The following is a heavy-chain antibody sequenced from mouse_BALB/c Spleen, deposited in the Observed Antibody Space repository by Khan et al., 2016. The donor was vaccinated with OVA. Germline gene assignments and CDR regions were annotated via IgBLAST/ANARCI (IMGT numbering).Heavy chain of an antibody. CDR1: GYSITSDYA. CDR3: ARSGYYRYDTFAY. CDR2: ISYSGST. V-gene: IGHV3-2*02. J-gene: IGHJ3*01. Sequence: EVQLQESGPGLVEPSQSLSLTCTVTGYSITSDYAWNWIRQFPGNKLEWMGYISYSGSTSYNPSLKSRISITRDTSKNQFFLQLNSVTTEDTATYYCARSGYYRYDTFAYWGQGTLVTVSA. D-gene: IGHD2-14*01.